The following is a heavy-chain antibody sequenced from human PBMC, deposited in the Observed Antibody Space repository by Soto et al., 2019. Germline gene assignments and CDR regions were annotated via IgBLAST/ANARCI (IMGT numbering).Heavy chain of an antibody. D-gene: IGHD3-16*01. CDR1: GFSFNMYG. CDR2: ISSSGDST. CDR3: VKPPGYYSDYTTYYSV. J-gene: IGHJ4*02. V-gene: IGHV3-64D*06. Sequence: LRLSCSASGFSFNMYGVHWDRQTPGKGLQYVSAISSSGDSTYYADSVKGRFIISRDNSKNTLYLQMSSLRLEYEAVYYCVKPPGYYSDYTTYYSVWGRGTLVTVSS.